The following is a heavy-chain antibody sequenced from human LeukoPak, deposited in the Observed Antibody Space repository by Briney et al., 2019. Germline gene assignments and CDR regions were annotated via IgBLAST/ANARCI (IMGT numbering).Heavy chain of an antibody. Sequence: GGSLRLSCAASGFTFSSYAMSGVRQAPGKGLEWVSAISGSGGSTYYADSVKGRFTISRDNSKNTLYLQMNGLRVEDTAVYYCVREGPRGLAFDIWGQGTMVTVSS. D-gene: IGHD3/OR15-3a*01. V-gene: IGHV3-23*01. CDR3: VREGPRGLAFDI. J-gene: IGHJ3*02. CDR1: GFTFSSYA. CDR2: ISGSGGST.